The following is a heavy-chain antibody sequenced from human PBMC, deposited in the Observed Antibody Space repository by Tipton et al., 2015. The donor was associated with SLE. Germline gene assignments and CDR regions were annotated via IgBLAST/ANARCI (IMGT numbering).Heavy chain of an antibody. CDR2: MNPNSDNT. CDR1: GYTFTSYD. V-gene: IGHV1-8*01. J-gene: IGHJ3*02. D-gene: IGHD6-13*01. Sequence: QLVQSGAEVKKPGASVKVSCKASGYTFTSYDINWVRQATGQGLEWMGWMNPNSDNTGYAQKFQGRVTMTTDTSTSTAYMELRSLGSDDTAVYYCATYSSSWPDAFDIWGQGTMVTVSS. CDR3: ATYSSSWPDAFDI.